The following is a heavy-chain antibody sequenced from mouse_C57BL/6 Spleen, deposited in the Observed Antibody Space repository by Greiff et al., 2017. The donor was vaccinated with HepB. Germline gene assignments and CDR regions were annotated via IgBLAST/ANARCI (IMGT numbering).Heavy chain of an antibody. V-gene: IGHV14-1*01. CDR2: IDPEDGDT. CDR3: TIEDSNYSGWFAY. D-gene: IGHD2-5*01. CDR1: GFNIKDYY. Sequence: EVQLQQSGAELVRPGASVKLSCTASGFNIKDYYMHWVKQRPEQGLEWIGRIDPEDGDTEYAPKFQGKATMTADTSSNTAYLQLSSLTSEDTAVYYCTIEDSNYSGWFAYWGQGTLVTVSA. J-gene: IGHJ3*01.